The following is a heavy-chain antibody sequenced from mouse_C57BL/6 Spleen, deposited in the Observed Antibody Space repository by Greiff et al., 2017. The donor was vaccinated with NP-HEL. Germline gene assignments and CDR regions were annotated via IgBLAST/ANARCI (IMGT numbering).Heavy chain of an antibody. J-gene: IGHJ2*01. Sequence: DVHLVESGGGLVKPGGSLKLSCAASGFTFSDYGMHWVRQAPEKGLEWVAYISSGSSTIYYADTVKGRFTISRDNAKNTLFLQMTSLRSEDTAMYYCARRDYYGSSYDYFDYWGQGTTLTVSS. V-gene: IGHV5-17*01. CDR1: GFTFSDYG. CDR2: ISSGSSTI. CDR3: ARRDYYGSSYDYFDY. D-gene: IGHD1-1*01.